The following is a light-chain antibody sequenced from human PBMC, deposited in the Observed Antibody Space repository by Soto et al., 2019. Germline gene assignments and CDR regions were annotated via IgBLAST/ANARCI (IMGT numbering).Light chain of an antibody. CDR3: SSDTGINTWV. Sequence: QSVLTQPASVSGSPGQSITISCTGTSSDIGGYNYVSWYQHHPGKAPKLMIYEVSNRPSGVSNRFSGSKSGNTASLTISGLQAEDEADYYCSSDTGINTWVFGGGTKLTVL. CDR1: SSDIGGYNY. V-gene: IGLV2-14*01. CDR2: EVS. J-gene: IGLJ3*02.